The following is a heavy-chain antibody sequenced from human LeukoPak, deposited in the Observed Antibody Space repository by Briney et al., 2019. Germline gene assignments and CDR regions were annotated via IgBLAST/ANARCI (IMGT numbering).Heavy chain of an antibody. J-gene: IGHJ4*02. CDR3: AKSTSSWERVDY. CDR1: GITFSNFA. D-gene: IGHD6-13*01. V-gene: IGHV3-23*01. Sequence: GGSLRLSCAASGITFSNFAMSWVRQAPGKGLEWVSGISTSISSTYYADSVKGRFTISRDNSKNTLYLQMNSLRAEDAAVYYCAKSTSSWERVDYWGQGTLVTVSS. CDR2: ISTSISST.